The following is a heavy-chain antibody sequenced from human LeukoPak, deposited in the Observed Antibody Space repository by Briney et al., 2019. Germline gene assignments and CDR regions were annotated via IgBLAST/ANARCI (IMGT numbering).Heavy chain of an antibody. V-gene: IGHV1-69*13. CDR2: IIPIFGTA. CDR1: GGTFGSYA. D-gene: IGHD6-19*01. CDR3: ARDFGYSSGWFPSPNYYYYYGMDV. J-gene: IGHJ6*02. Sequence: ASVKVSCKASGGTFGSYAISWVRQAPGQGLEWMGGIIPIFGTANYAQKFQGRVTITADESTSTAYMELSSLRSEDTAVYYCARDFGYSSGWFPSPNYYYYYGMDVWGQGTTVTVSS.